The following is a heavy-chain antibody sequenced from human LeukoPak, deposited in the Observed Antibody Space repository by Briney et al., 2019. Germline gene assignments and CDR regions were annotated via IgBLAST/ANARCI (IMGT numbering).Heavy chain of an antibody. CDR2: IYPGDSDT. CDR3: ARRDGYCSSTSCYADYYYGMDV. V-gene: IGHV5-51*01. Sequence: GESLQISCKGSGYSFTSYWIGWVRQMPGKGLEWMGIIYPGDSDTTYSPSFQGQVTISADRSISAAYLQWSSLKASDTAMYYCARRDGYCSSTSCYADYYYGMDVWGQGTTVTVSS. D-gene: IGHD2-2*01. J-gene: IGHJ6*02. CDR1: GYSFTSYW.